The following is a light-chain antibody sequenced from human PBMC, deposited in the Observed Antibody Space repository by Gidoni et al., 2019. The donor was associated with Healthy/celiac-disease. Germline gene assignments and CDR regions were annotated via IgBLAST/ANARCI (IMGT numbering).Light chain of an antibody. CDR3: QQYGSSPQ. CDR1: QSVSSSY. V-gene: IGKV3-20*01. Sequence: EIVLTQSPGTLSLSPGERATLSCRASQSVSSSYLAWYQQKPGQAPRLLIYGASSRATGIPDRFSGSGSGTDFTLTICRLEPEDFAVYYCQQYGSSPQFGPGTKVDIK. J-gene: IGKJ3*01. CDR2: GAS.